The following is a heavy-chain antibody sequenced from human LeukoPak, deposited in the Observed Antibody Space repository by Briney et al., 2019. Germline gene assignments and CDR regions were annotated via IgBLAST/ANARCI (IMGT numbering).Heavy chain of an antibody. CDR3: ARVPYYYDSSGYWADY. J-gene: IGHJ4*02. V-gene: IGHV4-61*09. CDR1: GGSISSGSYC. Sequence: SETLSLTCTVSGGSISSGSYCWSWIRQPAGKGLEWIGHIYTSGNTNYNPSLKSRVTISVDTSKNQFSLKLSSVTAADTAVYYCARVPYYYDSSGYWADYWGQGTLVTVSS. CDR2: IYTSGNT. D-gene: IGHD3-22*01.